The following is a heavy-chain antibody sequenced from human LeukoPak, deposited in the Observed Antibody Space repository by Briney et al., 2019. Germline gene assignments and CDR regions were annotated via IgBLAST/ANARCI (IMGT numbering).Heavy chain of an antibody. Sequence: GASVKVSCKASGYTFTSYGISWVRQAPGQGLEWMGWISAYNGNTNYAQKLQGRVTMTTDTSTSTAYMELRSLRSDDTAVYYCARSPGPYYYYGMGVWGQGTTVTVSS. J-gene: IGHJ6*02. V-gene: IGHV1-18*01. CDR3: ARSPGPYYYYGMGV. CDR1: GYTFTSYG. CDR2: ISAYNGNT.